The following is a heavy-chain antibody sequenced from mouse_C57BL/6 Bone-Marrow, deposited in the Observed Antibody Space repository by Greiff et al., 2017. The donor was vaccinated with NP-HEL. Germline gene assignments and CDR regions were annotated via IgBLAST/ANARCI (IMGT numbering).Heavy chain of an antibody. CDR1: GYSITSGYD. CDR2: ISYSGST. J-gene: IGHJ1*03. CDR3: ARDHYYGSSPGWYFDV. V-gene: IGHV3-1*01. Sequence: EVQLVESGPGMVKPSQSLSLTCTVTGYSITSGYDWHWIRHFPGNKLEWMGYISYSGSTNYNPSFKSRISITHDTSKNHFFLKLNSVTTEDTATYYCARDHYYGSSPGWYFDVWGTGTTGTVSS. D-gene: IGHD1-1*01.